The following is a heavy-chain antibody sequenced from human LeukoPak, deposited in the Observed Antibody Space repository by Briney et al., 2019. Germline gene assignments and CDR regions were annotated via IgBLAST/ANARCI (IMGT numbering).Heavy chain of an antibody. CDR1: GFTFSSYE. CDR2: ISSSGSTI. V-gene: IGHV3-48*03. CDR3: ARTRYDSSGYYWDYYYYYYMDV. Sequence: PGGSLRLSCAASGFTFSSYEMNRVRQAPGKGLEWVSYISSSGSTIYYADSMKGRFTISRDNAKNSLYLQMNSLRAEDTAVYYCARTRYDSSGYYWDYYYYYYMDVWGKGTTVTISS. J-gene: IGHJ6*03. D-gene: IGHD3-22*01.